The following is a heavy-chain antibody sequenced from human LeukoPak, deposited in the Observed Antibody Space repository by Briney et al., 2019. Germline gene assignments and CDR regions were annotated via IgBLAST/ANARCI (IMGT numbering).Heavy chain of an antibody. CDR3: AGYGWFGELFKRALVDF. J-gene: IGHJ4*02. V-gene: IGHV3-23*01. Sequence: PGGSLRLSCAASGFTFSSYGMSWVRQAPGKGLEWVSAISGSGGSTYYADSVKGRFTISRDNSKNTLYLQMNSLRAEDTAVYYCAGYGWFGELFKRALVDFWGQGTLVTVSS. CDR2: ISGSGGST. D-gene: IGHD3-10*01. CDR1: GFTFSSYG.